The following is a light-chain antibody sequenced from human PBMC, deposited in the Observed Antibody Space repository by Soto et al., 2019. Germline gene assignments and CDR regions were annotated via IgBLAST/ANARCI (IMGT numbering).Light chain of an antibody. CDR2: EVS. V-gene: IGLV2-23*02. CDR1: SRDVGNYNL. Sequence: QSALTQSASVSGSPGQSITISCTGSSRDVGNYNLVSWYQQHPGKAPKLMIYEVSKRPSGVANRFSGSKSGNTASLTISGLQAEDEADYYCCSCAGSSTYVVFGGGTKLTVL. J-gene: IGLJ2*01. CDR3: CSCAGSSTYVV.